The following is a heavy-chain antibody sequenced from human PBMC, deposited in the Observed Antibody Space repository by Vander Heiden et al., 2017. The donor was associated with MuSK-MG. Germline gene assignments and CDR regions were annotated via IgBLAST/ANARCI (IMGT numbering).Heavy chain of an antibody. CDR2: IYTSGST. V-gene: IGHV4-61*02. CDR1: GGSISSGSYY. J-gene: IGHJ2*01. D-gene: IGHD3-16*01. Sequence: QVQLQESGPGLVKPSQTLSLTCTVSGGSISSGSYYWSWIRPPAGKGLEWIGHIYTSGSTNYNPSLKSRVTISGDTSKNQFSLKLNSVTAADTAVYYCATSPRAFGGPMWYFDLWGRGTLVTVSS. CDR3: ATSPRAFGGPMWYFDL.